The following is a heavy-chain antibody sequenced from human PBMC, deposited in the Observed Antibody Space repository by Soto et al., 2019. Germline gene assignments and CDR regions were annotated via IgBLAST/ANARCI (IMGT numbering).Heavy chain of an antibody. CDR3: ARREIQGPIDY. D-gene: IGHD1-26*01. J-gene: IGHJ4*02. CDR2: IYYSGTT. CDR1: GYSISSSNW. Sequence: SVTLSLTCAVSGYSISSSNWWGWIRQPPGKGLEWIGYIYYSGTTYYNPSLKSRVTMSVGTSKNQFSLKLTSVTAVDTAVYYCARREIQGPIDYWGQGTLVTVSS. V-gene: IGHV4-28*01.